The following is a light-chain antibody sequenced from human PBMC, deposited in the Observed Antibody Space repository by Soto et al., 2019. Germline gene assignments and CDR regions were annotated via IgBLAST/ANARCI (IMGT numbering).Light chain of an antibody. Sequence: EIVLTQSPGTLSLSPGERATLSCRASQSVDSRFLAWYQQKPGQAPRLLISGTSSRAPGIPDRFSGSGSGTDFTLIISRLEPEDFAVYYCQQFSFPDMYTFGQGTKLQIK. CDR3: QQFSFPDMYT. CDR2: GTS. J-gene: IGKJ2*01. CDR1: QSVDSRF. V-gene: IGKV3-20*01.